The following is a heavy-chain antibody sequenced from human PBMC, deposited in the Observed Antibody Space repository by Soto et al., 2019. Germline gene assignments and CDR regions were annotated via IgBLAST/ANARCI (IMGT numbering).Heavy chain of an antibody. CDR3: ARLPGVRGVFDGFNV. J-gene: IGHJ3*01. V-gene: IGHV5-51*01. D-gene: IGHD3-10*01. Sequence: GESLKISCKGSGYSFAGYWIGWVRQMPGKGLDWMGVIYPGDSDTRYSPSFHGQVTISADKSISTAYLQWSSLKASDTAMYFCARLPGVRGVFDGFNVWGQGTMVTVSS. CDR2: IYPGDSDT. CDR1: GYSFAGYW.